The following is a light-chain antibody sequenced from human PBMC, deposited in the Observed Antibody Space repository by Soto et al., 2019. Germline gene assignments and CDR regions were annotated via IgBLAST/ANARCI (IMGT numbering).Light chain of an antibody. Sequence: QAVLTQPPSVSGAPGQRVTISCTGSGSNIGAGYDVHWYQQLPGTAPKLLIYGNSNRPSGVPDRFSGSKSGTSASLAITGLQAEDEADYYCQSYDNRLSAWRVFGGGTKLTVL. V-gene: IGLV1-40*01. CDR1: GSNIGAGYD. CDR2: GNS. J-gene: IGLJ3*02. CDR3: QSYDNRLSAWRV.